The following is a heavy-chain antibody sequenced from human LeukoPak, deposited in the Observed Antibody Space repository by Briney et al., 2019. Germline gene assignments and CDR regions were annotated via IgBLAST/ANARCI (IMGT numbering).Heavy chain of an antibody. CDR3: ARDLLNTYYYDSSGYYSLDY. J-gene: IGHJ4*02. Sequence: ASVKVSCKASGGTFSSYAISWVRQAPGQGREWMGRIIPIFGTANYAQKFQGRVTITTDESTSKAYMELSSLRSEDTAVYYCARDLLNTYYYDSSGYYSLDYWGQGTLVTVSS. CDR1: GGTFSSYA. V-gene: IGHV1-69*05. CDR2: IIPIFGTA. D-gene: IGHD3-22*01.